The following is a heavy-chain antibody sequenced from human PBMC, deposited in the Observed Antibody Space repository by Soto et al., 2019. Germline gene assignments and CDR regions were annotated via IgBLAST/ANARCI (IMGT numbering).Heavy chain of an antibody. CDR3: ARPLREPYGDYVQVWFDP. J-gene: IGHJ5*02. CDR2: IYYSGST. V-gene: IGHV4-39*01. D-gene: IGHD4-17*01. CDR1: GGSISSSSYY. Sequence: SETLSLTCTVSGGSISSSSYYWGWIRQPPGKGLEWIGSIYYSGSTYYNPSLKSRVTISVDTSKNQFSLKLSSVTAADTAVYYCARPLREPYGDYVQVWFDPWGQGTLVTVSS.